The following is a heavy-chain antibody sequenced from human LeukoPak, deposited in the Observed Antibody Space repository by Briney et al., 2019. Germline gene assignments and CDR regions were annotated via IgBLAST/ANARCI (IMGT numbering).Heavy chain of an antibody. CDR1: GFTFSSYS. D-gene: IGHD6-13*01. CDR3: ARSAGSSSWYEGYYFDY. Sequence: GGSLSLSCAASGFTFSSYSMNWVRQAPGKGLEWVSSISSSSSYIYYADSVKGRFTISRDNAKNSLYLQMNSLRAEDTAVYYCARSAGSSSWYEGYYFDYWGQGTLVTVSS. V-gene: IGHV3-21*01. J-gene: IGHJ4*02. CDR2: ISSSSSYI.